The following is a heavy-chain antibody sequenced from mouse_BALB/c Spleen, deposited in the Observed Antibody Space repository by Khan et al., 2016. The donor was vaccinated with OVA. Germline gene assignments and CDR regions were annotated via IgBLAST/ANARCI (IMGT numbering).Heavy chain of an antibody. J-gene: IGHJ1*01. CDR3: ARGSTASYLCVDV. V-gene: IGHV1-74*01. CDR2: IHPSDSDT. CDR1: GYSFTSYW. D-gene: IGHD1-2*01. Sequence: QVQLQQPGAELVRPGASVKLSCKASGYSFTSYWMTWVKQRPGQGLEWIGMIHPSDSDTGLNQKLKDKATLTVDKSSSKAYMHLSSQTSEDSAVYCCARGSTASYLCVDVWGAGTTVTGSS.